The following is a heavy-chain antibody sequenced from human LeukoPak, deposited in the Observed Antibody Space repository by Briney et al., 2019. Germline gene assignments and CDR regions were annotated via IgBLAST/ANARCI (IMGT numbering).Heavy chain of an antibody. V-gene: IGHV4-34*01. D-gene: IGHD3-10*01. Sequence: SETLSLTCAVYGGSFSGYYWSWIRQPPGKGLEWIGEINHSGSTNYNPSLKRRVTISVDTSKKQFSLKLSSVTTADTAVYYCARGEVRGVIDYWGQGTLVTVSS. CDR2: INHSGST. CDR1: GGSFSGYY. J-gene: IGHJ4*02. CDR3: ARGEVRGVIDY.